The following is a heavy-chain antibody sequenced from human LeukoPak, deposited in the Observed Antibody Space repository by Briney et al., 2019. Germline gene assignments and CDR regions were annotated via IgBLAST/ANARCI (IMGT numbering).Heavy chain of an antibody. CDR3: AKDHAYSGWYYFDY. V-gene: IGHV3-23*01. D-gene: IGHD6-19*01. J-gene: IGHJ4*02. Sequence: GGSLRLSCAASGFTFSSYAMSWVRQAPGKGLEWVSAISGSGGSTYYADSVKGRFTISRDNSKNALYLQMNSLRAEDTAVYYCAKDHAYSGWYYFDYWGQGTLVTVSS. CDR1: GFTFSSYA. CDR2: ISGSGGST.